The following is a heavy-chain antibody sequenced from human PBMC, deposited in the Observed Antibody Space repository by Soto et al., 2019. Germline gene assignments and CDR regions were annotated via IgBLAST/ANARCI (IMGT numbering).Heavy chain of an antibody. V-gene: IGHV3-9*01. D-gene: IGHD5-12*01. CDR3: AKDKSIVSTVFDF. Sequence: EVRLEESGGGLVQPGRSLRLSCAASGCTFDDYAMHWVRQAPGEGLEWVAGISWNSGSRDYGDSVEGRFTISRDNAKNSLYLQMDNLRPEDTAFYYCAKDKSIVSTVFDFWGQGTLVTVSS. CDR2: ISWNSGSR. CDR1: GCTFDDYA. J-gene: IGHJ4*02.